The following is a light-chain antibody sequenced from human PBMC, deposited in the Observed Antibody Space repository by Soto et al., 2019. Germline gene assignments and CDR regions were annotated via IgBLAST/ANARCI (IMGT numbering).Light chain of an antibody. CDR2: DVS. CDR1: SSDVGGYNY. J-gene: IGLJ2*01. V-gene: IGLV2-14*01. Sequence: QSVLTQPASVSGSPGQSITISCTGTSSDVGGYNYVSWYQQHPGTAPKLMIYDVSNRPSGVSNRFSGSRSGNTASLTISGLQAEDEADYYCSSYTSSNTVVFGGGTKLTVL. CDR3: SSYTSSNTVV.